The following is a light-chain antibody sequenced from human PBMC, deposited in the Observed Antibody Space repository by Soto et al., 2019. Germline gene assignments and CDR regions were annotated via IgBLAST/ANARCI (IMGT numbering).Light chain of an antibody. CDR1: SSEVGAYNY. V-gene: IGLV2-14*01. CDR2: DVS. CDR3: SSFTSSSTRV. J-gene: IGLJ1*01. Sequence: QSVLTQSASVSGSPGQSITISCTGNSSEVGAYNYVSWYQQHPGKAPKLIIYDVSNRPSGVSNRFSGSKSGNTASLTISALQAEDEADYYCSSFTSSSTRVFGTGTKVTVL.